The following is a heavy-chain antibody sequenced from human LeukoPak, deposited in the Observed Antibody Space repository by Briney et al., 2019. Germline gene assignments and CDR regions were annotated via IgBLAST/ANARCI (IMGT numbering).Heavy chain of an antibody. Sequence: GSSVKVSCKAFGGTFSSYTISWVRQAPGQGLEWMGRIIPILGIANYAQKFQGRVTITADKSTSTAYIELSSLRSEDTAVYYCASGGYGDSDYWGQGTLVTVSS. CDR1: GGTFSSYT. CDR2: IIPILGIA. V-gene: IGHV1-69*02. J-gene: IGHJ4*02. CDR3: ASGGYGDSDY. D-gene: IGHD4-17*01.